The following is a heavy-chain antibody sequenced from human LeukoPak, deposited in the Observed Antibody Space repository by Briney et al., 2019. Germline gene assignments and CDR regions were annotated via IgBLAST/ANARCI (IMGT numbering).Heavy chain of an antibody. CDR3: ARDVNPYYYGSGRNGKAFDI. D-gene: IGHD3-10*01. CDR1: GGSISSCNW. Sequence: SETLSLTCAVSGGSISSCNWWSWVRQPPGKGLEWIGEIYHSGSTNYNPSLKSRVTISVDKSKNQFSLKLSSVTAADTAVYYCARDVNPYYYGSGRNGKAFDIWGQGTMVTVSS. CDR2: IYHSGST. V-gene: IGHV4-4*02. J-gene: IGHJ3*02.